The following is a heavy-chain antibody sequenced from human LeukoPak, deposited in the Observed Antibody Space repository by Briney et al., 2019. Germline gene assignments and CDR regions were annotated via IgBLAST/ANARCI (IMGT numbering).Heavy chain of an antibody. CDR2: ISYDGSNK. CDR1: GFTLSSYA. D-gene: IGHD1-1*01. CDR3: ARDTRYYFDY. Sequence: GRSLRLSCAASGFTLSSYAMHRVRQAPGKGLEWVAVISYDGSNKYYADSVKGRFTISRDNSKNTLYLQMNSLRAEDTAVYYCARDTRYYFDYWGQGTLVTVSS. V-gene: IGHV3-30-3*01. J-gene: IGHJ4*02.